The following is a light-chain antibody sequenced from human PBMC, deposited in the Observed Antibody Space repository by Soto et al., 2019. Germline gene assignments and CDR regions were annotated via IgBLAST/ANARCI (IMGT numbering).Light chain of an antibody. CDR1: QSVFYSSNNNNY. Sequence: DIVMTQSPDSLAVSLGDRATINCKSSQSVFYSSNNNNYLAWYQQKPGQPPKLLIYWASTRESGVHDRFSGSGSGTDFTLTISSLQAEDVAVYYCQQYYSTPLTFGGGTKVEIK. CDR2: WAS. V-gene: IGKV4-1*01. CDR3: QQYYSTPLT. J-gene: IGKJ4*01.